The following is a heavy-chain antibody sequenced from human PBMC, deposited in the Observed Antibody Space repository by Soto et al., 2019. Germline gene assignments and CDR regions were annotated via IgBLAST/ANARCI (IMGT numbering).Heavy chain of an antibody. J-gene: IGHJ6*02. CDR3: ARTGVDGGYYYYYCMDV. D-gene: IGHD3-9*01. CDR1: GYTFTSYY. Sequence: ASVKVSCKASGYTFTSYYMHWVRQAPGQGLEWMGIINPSGGSTSYAQKFQGRVTMTRHTSTSTVYMELSSLRSEDTAVYYCARTGVDGGYYYYYCMDVRGQGTTVNVA. V-gene: IGHV1-46*01. CDR2: INPSGGST.